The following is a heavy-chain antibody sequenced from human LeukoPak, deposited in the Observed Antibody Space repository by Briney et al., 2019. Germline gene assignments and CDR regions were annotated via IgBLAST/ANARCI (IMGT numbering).Heavy chain of an antibody. CDR3: ARGPSYYDRSGYYYGFDY. CDR1: GYTFTRYG. Sequence: ASVKVSCKASGYTFTRYGISWVRQAPGQGLEWMGWISAYDGNTNYAQKLQGRVTMTTDTSTSTAYMELRSLRSDDTAVFYCARGPSYYDRSGYYYGFDYWGQGTLVTVSS. J-gene: IGHJ4*02. D-gene: IGHD3-22*01. CDR2: ISAYDGNT. V-gene: IGHV1-18*01.